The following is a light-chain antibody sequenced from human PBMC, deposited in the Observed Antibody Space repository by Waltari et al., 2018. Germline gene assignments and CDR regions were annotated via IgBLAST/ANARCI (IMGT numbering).Light chain of an antibody. Sequence: DIQMTQSPSTLSASVGDRVPITCRASQRITSWLAWYQQIPGKPPKLMIYKASTLESGVPSRFSGSGSGTEFTLTISSLQPDDFATYYCQQYNSYPWTFGHGTKVELK. CDR1: QRITSW. CDR2: KAS. CDR3: QQYNSYPWT. V-gene: IGKV1-5*03. J-gene: IGKJ1*01.